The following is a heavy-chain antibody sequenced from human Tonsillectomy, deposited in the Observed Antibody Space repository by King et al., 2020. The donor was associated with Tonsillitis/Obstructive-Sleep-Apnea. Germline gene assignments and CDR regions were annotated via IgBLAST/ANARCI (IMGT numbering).Heavy chain of an antibody. CDR3: VRENVLAWLFPRDSRGYFDY. V-gene: IGHV3-66*01. CDR2: IYSGGST. J-gene: IGHJ4*02. Sequence: GQLVQSGGGLVQPGGSLRLSCAASGFTVSSNYMSWVRQAPGKGLEWVAVIYSGGSTYYADSVKGRFTITSDNTKNTVYLQMNRLRAEDRAVYYCVRENVLAWLFPRDSRGYFDYWGQGTLVSVSS. CDR1: GFTVSSNY. D-gene: IGHD3-22*01.